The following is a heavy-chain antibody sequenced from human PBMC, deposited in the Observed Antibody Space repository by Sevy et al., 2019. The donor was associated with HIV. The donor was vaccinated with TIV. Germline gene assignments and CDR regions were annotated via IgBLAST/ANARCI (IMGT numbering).Heavy chain of an antibody. V-gene: IGHV3-15*01. CDR2: IKSKTDGWTT. CDR1: GFTFTNAW. Sequence: GGSLRLSCAAFGFTFTNAWMSWVRQAPGKGLEWVGRIKSKTDGWTTDYAAPVKGRFTISRDDSKNTLYLHMNSLKTEDTAVYYCTLEGLYCSGGSCYSEGFDSWGQGTLVTVSS. D-gene: IGHD2-15*01. J-gene: IGHJ4*02. CDR3: TLEGLYCSGGSCYSEGFDS.